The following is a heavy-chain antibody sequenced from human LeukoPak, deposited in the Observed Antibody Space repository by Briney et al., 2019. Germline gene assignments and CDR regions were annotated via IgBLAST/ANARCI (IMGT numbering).Heavy chain of an antibody. CDR2: IRYDGSNK. Sequence: PGGSLRLSCAASGFTFSSYGMHWVRQAPGKGLEWVAFIRYDGSNKYYADSVKGRFTISRDNSKNTLYLQMNSLRAEDTAVYYCARASTDYYYYMDVWGKGTTVTVSS. CDR3: ARASTDYYYYMDV. CDR1: GFTFSSYG. D-gene: IGHD4-11*01. V-gene: IGHV3-30*02. J-gene: IGHJ6*03.